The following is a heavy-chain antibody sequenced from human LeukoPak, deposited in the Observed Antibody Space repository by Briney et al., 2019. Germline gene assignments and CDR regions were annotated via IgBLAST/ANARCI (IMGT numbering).Heavy chain of an antibody. CDR3: ARGARIAARPENWSDP. D-gene: IGHD6-6*01. CDR2: MNPNSGST. J-gene: IGHJ5*02. Sequence: ASVKLSCEVSGYTFTSYDNKWVRQATARGLVGRGWMNPNSGSTDYAQKLQGRVTMTRNTSKSTAYMELSSLTSEDTAVYYCARGARIAARPENWSDPWGQGTLVTVSS. V-gene: IGHV1-8*01. CDR1: GYTFTSYD.